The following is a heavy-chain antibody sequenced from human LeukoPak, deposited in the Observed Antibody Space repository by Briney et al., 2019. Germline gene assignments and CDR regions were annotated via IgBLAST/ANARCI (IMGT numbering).Heavy chain of an antibody. D-gene: IGHD2-2*01. Sequence: GGSLRLFCAASGFTFSDYYMGWARQPPGKGLEWVSYITSSGSAIYSADSVNGRFTISKDNARNLLYLQMNSLRPEDTAVYYCARAINDAFDIWGQGTMVTISS. CDR2: ITSSGSAI. J-gene: IGHJ3*02. V-gene: IGHV3-11*04. CDR1: GFTFSDYY. CDR3: ARAINDAFDI.